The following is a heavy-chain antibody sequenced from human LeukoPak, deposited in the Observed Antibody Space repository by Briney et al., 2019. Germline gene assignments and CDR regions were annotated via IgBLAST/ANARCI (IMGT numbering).Heavy chain of an antibody. CDR3: ARYGTDPFDI. J-gene: IGHJ3*02. D-gene: IGHD4-17*01. CDR1: GFTFSRYW. Sequence: GGSLRLSCAASGFTFSRYWMHWVRQAPGKGLVWVSRINNDGSNTYYADSVKGRFTISRDNAKNTLYLQTDGLRAEDTALYYCARYGTDPFDIWGQGTLVTVSS. CDR2: INNDGSNT. V-gene: IGHV3-74*01.